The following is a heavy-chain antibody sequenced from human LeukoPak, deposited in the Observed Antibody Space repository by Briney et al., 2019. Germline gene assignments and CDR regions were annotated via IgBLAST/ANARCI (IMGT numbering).Heavy chain of an antibody. CDR2: INTNTGNP. CDR3: AREMATFDY. D-gene: IGHD5-24*01. V-gene: IGHV7-4-1*02. J-gene: IGHJ4*02. Sequence: GASVKVSCKASGYTFTSYAMDWVRQAHGQGLEWMGWINTNTGNPTYAQGFTGRFVFSLDTPVSTAYLQISSLRAEDTAVYYCAREMATFDYWGQGTLVTVSS. CDR1: GYTFTSYA.